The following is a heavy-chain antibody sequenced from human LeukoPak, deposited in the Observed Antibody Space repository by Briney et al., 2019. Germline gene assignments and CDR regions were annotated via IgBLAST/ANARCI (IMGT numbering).Heavy chain of an antibody. V-gene: IGHV1-2*02. CDR3: ARFYSSTWQFDY. CDR1: GYTFTDYY. CDR2: INPNSGGT. D-gene: IGHD6-13*01. J-gene: IGHJ4*02. Sequence: VSVKVSCKASGYTFTDYYIHWMRQAPGQGLEWIGWINPNSGGTNYAQRFQGRVTMARDTSIRTAYMEVSGLTYDDTAVFYCARFYSSTWQFDYWGQGTLVTVPS.